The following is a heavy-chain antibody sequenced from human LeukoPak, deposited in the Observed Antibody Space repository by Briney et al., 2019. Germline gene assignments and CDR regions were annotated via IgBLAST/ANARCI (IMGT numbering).Heavy chain of an antibody. CDR1: GYTLTELS. D-gene: IGHD4-17*01. CDR3: ATAHGDYYGMDV. J-gene: IGHJ6*02. Sequence: ASVKVSCKVSGYTLTELSMHWVRQAPGKGREWMGGFDPEDGETIYAQKFQGRVTMTEDTSTDTAYMELSSLRSEDTAVYYCATAHGDYYGMDVWGQGTTVTVSS. CDR2: FDPEDGET. V-gene: IGHV1-24*01.